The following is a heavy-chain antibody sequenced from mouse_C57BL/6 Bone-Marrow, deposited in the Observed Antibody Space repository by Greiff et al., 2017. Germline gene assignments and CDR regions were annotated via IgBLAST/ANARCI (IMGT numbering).Heavy chain of an antibody. J-gene: IGHJ4*01. CDR3: ASGVLRWAY. CDR1: GYSITSGYS. CDR2: IRYDGSN. V-gene: IGHV3-6*01. Sequence: VQLQQSGPGLVKPSPSLSLTCSVTGYSITSGYSWNCIRQFPGNKLEWMGYIRYDGSNNYNPSLKNRISIPRDTSKNQFFLKLNSVTTEDTARYYGASGVLRWAYWGQGTSVTVSS. D-gene: IGHD1-1*01.